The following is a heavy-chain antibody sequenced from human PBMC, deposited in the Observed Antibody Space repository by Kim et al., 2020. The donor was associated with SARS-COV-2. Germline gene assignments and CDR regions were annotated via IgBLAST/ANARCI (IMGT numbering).Heavy chain of an antibody. V-gene: IGHV4-59*01. CDR3: AREGGYSYGYSFDY. Sequence: NPSLKSRGTISVDTSKNQFSVKLSSVTAADTAVYYCAREGGYSYGYSFDYWGQGTLVTVSS. J-gene: IGHJ4*02. D-gene: IGHD5-18*01.